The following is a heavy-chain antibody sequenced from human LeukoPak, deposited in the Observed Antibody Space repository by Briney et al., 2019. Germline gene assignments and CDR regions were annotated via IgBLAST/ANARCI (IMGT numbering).Heavy chain of an antibody. J-gene: IGHJ4*02. D-gene: IGHD1-14*01. CDR3: ANSWASRYLSDY. CDR1: SFTFRSYG. Sequence: GGSLRLSCAASSFTFRSYGMHWVRQAPGKGLEWVAFMRYDGRNIYYADSVTGRFTVFRDDSKNTLYLSMTSLRLEDTAVYYCANSWASRYLSDYWGQGTLVTVSS. V-gene: IGHV3-30*02. CDR2: MRYDGRNI.